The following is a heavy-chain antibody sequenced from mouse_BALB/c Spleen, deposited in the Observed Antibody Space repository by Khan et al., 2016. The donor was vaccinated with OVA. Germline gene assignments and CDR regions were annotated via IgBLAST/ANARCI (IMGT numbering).Heavy chain of an antibody. CDR3: ARGNYYGYYFDY. Sequence: EVQLQESGPGLVKPSQSLSLTCTVTGYSITSGYAWNWIRQFPGNKLEWMGYISYSGGTNYNPSLKSRISITRDTSKNQFFLQLNSVTTEDTANYYCARGNYYGYYFDYWGQGTPLTVSS. J-gene: IGHJ2*01. CDR2: ISYSGGT. D-gene: IGHD1-1*01. V-gene: IGHV3-2*02. CDR1: GYSITSGYA.